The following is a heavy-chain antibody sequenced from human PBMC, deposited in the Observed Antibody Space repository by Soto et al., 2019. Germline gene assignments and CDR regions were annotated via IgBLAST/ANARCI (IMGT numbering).Heavy chain of an antibody. CDR1: GYTFTDYY. Sequence: QVQLVQSGAEVTKPGASVRVSCKASGYTFTDYYIHWVRQAPGEGLQWMGWINPKSGGTTYAQTFQGRVTMTRDTSINTAYLELSSLKSDDTAVYYCARIMAVAPYLDPWGQGTLVSVSS. CDR2: INPKSGGT. J-gene: IGHJ5*02. CDR3: ARIMAVAPYLDP. V-gene: IGHV1-2*02. D-gene: IGHD6-19*01.